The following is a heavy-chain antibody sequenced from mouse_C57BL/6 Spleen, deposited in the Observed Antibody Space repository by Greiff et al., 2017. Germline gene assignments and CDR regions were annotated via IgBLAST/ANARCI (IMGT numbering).Heavy chain of an antibody. CDR1: GYTFTSYW. J-gene: IGHJ2*01. V-gene: IGHV1-69*01. CDR2: IDPSDSYT. CDR3: ATNRAGGY. Sequence: QVQLQQPGAELVMPGASVKLSCKASGYTFTSYWMHWVKQRPGQGLEWIGEIDPSDSYTNYNQKFKGKSTLTVDKSSSTAYMQLSSLTSEDSAVYYCATNRAGGYWGQGTTLTVSS. D-gene: IGHD4-1*01.